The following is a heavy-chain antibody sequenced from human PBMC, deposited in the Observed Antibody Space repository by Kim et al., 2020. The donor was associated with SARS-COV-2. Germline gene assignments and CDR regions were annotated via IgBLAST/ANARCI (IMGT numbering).Heavy chain of an antibody. D-gene: IGHD3-10*01. J-gene: IGHJ3*02. V-gene: IGHV1-2*04. CDR2: INPNSGGT. CDR1: GYTFTGYY. Sequence: ASVKVSCKASGYTFTGYYMHWVRQAPGQGLEWMGWINPNSGGTNYAQKFQGWVTMTRDTSISTAYMELSRLRSDDTAVYYCARVFGSGSDPHAFDIWGQGTMVTVSS. CDR3: ARVFGSGSDPHAFDI.